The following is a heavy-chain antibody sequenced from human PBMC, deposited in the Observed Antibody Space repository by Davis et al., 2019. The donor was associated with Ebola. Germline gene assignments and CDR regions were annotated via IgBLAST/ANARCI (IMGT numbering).Heavy chain of an antibody. V-gene: IGHV5-10-1*01. Sequence: PGGSLRLSCTGSEFTFSKYLISRVRQIPGKGLEWMGRIVPSNSYTHYSPSFQGHVTISAATSIDTAFLQWSSLKASDTAIDYCARTGYCGSPGCRYWYFDLWGRGTLVTVSS. CDR3: ARTGYCGSPGCRYWYFDL. CDR2: IVPSNSYT. CDR1: EFTFSKYL. D-gene: IGHD2-2*01. J-gene: IGHJ2*01.